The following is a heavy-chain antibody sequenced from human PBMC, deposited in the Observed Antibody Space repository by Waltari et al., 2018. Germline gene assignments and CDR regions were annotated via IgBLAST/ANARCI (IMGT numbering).Heavy chain of an antibody. CDR1: GFSFSSYG. J-gene: IGHJ6*03. CDR2: IWYDGSGK. Sequence: QVQLVESGGGVVQPGRSLRLSCAASGFSFSSYGIHWVRQAPGKGLEGVAVIWYDGSGKYYVDSVGGRFTISRDNAKNTAYLQMNSLRVEDTAVYYCARDYPDMDVWGKGTTVIVSS. CDR3: ARDYPDMDV. V-gene: IGHV3-33*01. D-gene: IGHD3-16*02.